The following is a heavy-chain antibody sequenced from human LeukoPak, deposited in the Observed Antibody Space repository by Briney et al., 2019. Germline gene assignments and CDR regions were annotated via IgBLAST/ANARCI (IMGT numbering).Heavy chain of an antibody. CDR3: AXDPXELWWFSWFDP. V-gene: IGHV3-30*02. Sequence: GGSLRLSCAASGFTFSSYGMHWVRQAPGKGLEWVAFIRYDGSNKYYADSVKGRFTISRDNSKNTLYLQMNSLRAEDTAVYYCAXDPXELWWFSWFDPWGQGTXVTVS. CDR1: GFTFSSYG. D-gene: IGHD5-18*01. CDR2: IRYDGSNK. J-gene: IGHJ5*02.